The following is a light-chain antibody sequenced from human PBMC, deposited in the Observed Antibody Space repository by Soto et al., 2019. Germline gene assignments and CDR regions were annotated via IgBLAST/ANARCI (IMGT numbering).Light chain of an antibody. J-gene: IGKJ5*01. V-gene: IGKV1-6*01. CDR3: LQDYIYPYT. CDR1: QDIRND. Sequence: AIQMTQSPSSLSVSVGDRVTITCRASQDIRNDLGWYKQKPGKAPKLLIYGTSNLQSGVPSRFSGSGSGTDFTLTISSLQPEDFAIYYCLQDYIYPYTLGQGTRLEN. CDR2: GTS.